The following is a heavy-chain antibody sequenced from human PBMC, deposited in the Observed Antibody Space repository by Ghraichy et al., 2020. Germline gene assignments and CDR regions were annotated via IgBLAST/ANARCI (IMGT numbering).Heavy chain of an antibody. CDR3: ARGKGVTMVRGVFDY. CDR1: GGSFSGYY. CDR2: INHSGST. V-gene: IGHV4-34*01. J-gene: IGHJ4*02. Sequence: SETLSLTCAVYGGSFSGYYWSWIRQPPGKGLEWIGEINHSGSTNYNPSLKSRVTISVDTSKNQFSLKLSSVTAADTAVYYCARGKGVTMVRGVFDYWGQGTLVTVSS. D-gene: IGHD3-10*01.